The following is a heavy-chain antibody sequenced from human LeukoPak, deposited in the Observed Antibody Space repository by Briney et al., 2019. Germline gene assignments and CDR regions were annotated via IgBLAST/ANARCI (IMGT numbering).Heavy chain of an antibody. J-gene: IGHJ4*02. CDR1: GYTFTSYA. D-gene: IGHD3-9*01. CDR2: INTNTGDP. V-gene: IGHV7-4-1*02. Sequence: ASVKVSCKASGYTFTSYAMNWVRQAPGQGLEWMGWINTNTGDPTYAQGFTGRFVFSLDTSVSTAYLQISSLKAEDTAVYYCARESGLYYDILTGYSTLDYWGQGTLVTVSS. CDR3: ARESGLYYDILTGYSTLDY.